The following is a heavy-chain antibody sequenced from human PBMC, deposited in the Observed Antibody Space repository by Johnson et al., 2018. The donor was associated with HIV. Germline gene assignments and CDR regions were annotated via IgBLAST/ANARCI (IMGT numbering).Heavy chain of an antibody. CDR3: AKDTSGWDAFDI. D-gene: IGHD6-19*01. Sequence: VLLVESGGGLVQPGRSLRLSCAASGFTFDDYAMHWVRQAPGKGLEWVSGISWNSGSIGYADSVKGRFTISRDNAKNSLYLQMNSLRAEDTALYYCAKDTSGWDAFDIWGQGTMVTVSS. CDR1: GFTFDDYA. CDR2: ISWNSGSI. J-gene: IGHJ3*02. V-gene: IGHV3-9*01.